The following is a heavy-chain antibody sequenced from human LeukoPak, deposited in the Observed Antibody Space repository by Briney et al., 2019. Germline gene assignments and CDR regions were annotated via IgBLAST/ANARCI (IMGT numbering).Heavy chain of an antibody. J-gene: IGHJ4*02. V-gene: IGHV1-2*02. Sequence: ASVKVPCKASGYTFTGYYMHWVRQAPGQGLEWMGWINPNSGGTNYAQEFQGRVTMTRDTSISTAYMELSRLRSDDTAVYYCARGYYYDSSGYHEFDYWGQGTLVTVSS. CDR1: GYTFTGYY. CDR3: ARGYYYDSSGYHEFDY. CDR2: INPNSGGT. D-gene: IGHD3-22*01.